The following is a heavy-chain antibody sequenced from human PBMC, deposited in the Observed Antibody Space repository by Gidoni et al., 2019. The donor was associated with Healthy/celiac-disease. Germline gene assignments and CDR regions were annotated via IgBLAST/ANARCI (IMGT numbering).Heavy chain of an antibody. CDR1: GFTFSSYG. V-gene: IGHV3-33*01. J-gene: IGHJ6*02. Sequence: QVQMVESGGGVVQPGRSLRLSCAASGFTFSSYGMHWVRQAPGKGLEWVSFIWYDGSNKYYADSVKGRFTISRDNSKNTLYLQMNSLRAEDTAVYYCARVGGSGSYYLYYYGMDVWGQGTTVTVSS. CDR2: IWYDGSNK. CDR3: ARVGGSGSYYLYYYGMDV. D-gene: IGHD3-10*01.